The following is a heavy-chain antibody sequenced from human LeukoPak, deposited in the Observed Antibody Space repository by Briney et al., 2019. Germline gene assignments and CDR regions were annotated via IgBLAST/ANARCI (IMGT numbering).Heavy chain of an antibody. V-gene: IGHV1-69*13. CDR2: IIPIFGTA. CDR1: GGTFSSYA. CDR3: ARAGQYYDILTGRGNYYYYMDV. J-gene: IGHJ6*03. D-gene: IGHD3-9*01. Sequence: SVKVSCKASGGTFSSYAISWVRRAPGQGLEWMGGIIPIFGTANYAQKFQGRVTITADESTSTAYMELSSLRSEDTAVYYCARAGQYYDILTGRGNYYYYMDVWGKGTTVTISS.